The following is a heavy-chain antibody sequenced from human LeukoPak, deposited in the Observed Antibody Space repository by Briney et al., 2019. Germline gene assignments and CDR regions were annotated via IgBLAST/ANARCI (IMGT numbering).Heavy chain of an antibody. D-gene: IGHD3-22*01. CDR1: GDSITSYF. V-gene: IGHV4-59*01. Sequence: SETLSLTCTVSGDSITSYFWSWIRQPPGKGLEWVGYIFYSGITNYNPSLKSRVTISVDTSKNHFSLRLRSVTAADTAVYFCARGRVSSSTYYSTYYYYFYMDVWGKGTTVTVSS. CDR3: ARGRVSSSTYYSTYYYYFYMDV. J-gene: IGHJ6*03. CDR2: IFYSGIT.